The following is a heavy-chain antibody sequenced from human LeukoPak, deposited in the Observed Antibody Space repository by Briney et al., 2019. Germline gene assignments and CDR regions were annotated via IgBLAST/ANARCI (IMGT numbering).Heavy chain of an antibody. D-gene: IGHD5-12*01. CDR2: IYSDGST. V-gene: IGHV3-66*01. CDR3: AREVGSLVATQYYFDY. J-gene: IGHJ4*02. CDR1: GLTVSRNY. Sequence: GGSLRLSCAASGLTVSRNYMSWVRQAPGKGLEWVSLIYSDGSTYYGDFVKGRFTISRDNSKNTVDLQTSSLRAEDTAVYYCAREVGSLVATQYYFDYWGQGTLVTVSS.